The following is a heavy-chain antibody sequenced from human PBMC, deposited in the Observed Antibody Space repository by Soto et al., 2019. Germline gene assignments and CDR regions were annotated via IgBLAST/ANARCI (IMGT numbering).Heavy chain of an antibody. Sequence: ASVKVSCKASGYTFTGYYMHWVRQAPGQGLEWMGWINPNSGGTNYAQKFQGWVTMTRDTSISTAYMELSRLRSDDTAVYYCARRFRDFRGPYYYSSQRTPVPVSS. CDR2: INPNSGGT. CDR3: ARRFRDFRGPYYY. J-gene: IGHJ4*02. D-gene: IGHD3-9*01. CDR1: GYTFTGYY. V-gene: IGHV1-2*04.